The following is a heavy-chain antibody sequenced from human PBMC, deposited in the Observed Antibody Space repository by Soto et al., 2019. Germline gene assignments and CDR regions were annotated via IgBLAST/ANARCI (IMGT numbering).Heavy chain of an antibody. J-gene: IGHJ6*02. CDR2: SRNKVKSYST. D-gene: IGHD3-3*01. CDR3: ARRNDFWSGGDMDV. V-gene: IGHV3-72*01. Sequence: EVQLVESGGGLVQPGGSLRLSCAVSGFTFSDHYMDWVRQAPGQGLEWVARSRNKVKSYSTGYAASVKGRFTVSRDDSKSLLYLQMNSLTTEDTAVYYCARRNDFWSGGDMDVWCQGTTVTVSS. CDR1: GFTFSDHY.